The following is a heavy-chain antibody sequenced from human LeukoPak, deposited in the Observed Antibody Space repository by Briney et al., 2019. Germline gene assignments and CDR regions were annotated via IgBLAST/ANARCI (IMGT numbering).Heavy chain of an antibody. CDR1: GGSISSYY. Sequence: SETLSLTCTVSGGSISSYYWSWIRQPAGKGLEWIGRIYTSGSTNYNPSPKSRVTTSVDTSKNQFSLKLSYVTAADTAVFYCAGDGAYSSSLEPPEGWFDPWGQGTLVTVSS. CDR2: IYTSGST. D-gene: IGHD6-13*01. V-gene: IGHV4-4*07. CDR3: AGDGAYSSSLEPPEGWFDP. J-gene: IGHJ5*02.